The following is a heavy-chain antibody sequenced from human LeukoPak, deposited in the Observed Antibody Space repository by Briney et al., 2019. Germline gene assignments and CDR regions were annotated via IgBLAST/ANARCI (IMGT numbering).Heavy chain of an antibody. CDR3: AIPRTSSSSWYLAG. CDR1: GYTFSSYY. Sequence: ASVKVSCKASGYTFSSYYMHWVRQAPGQGLEWMGIINPSGGGTTYAQKFQGRVTMTRDTSTSTVYMEVSSLRSEDTAVYYCAIPRTSSSSWYLAGWGQGTLVTVSS. CDR2: INPSGGGT. J-gene: IGHJ4*02. D-gene: IGHD6-13*01. V-gene: IGHV1-46*01.